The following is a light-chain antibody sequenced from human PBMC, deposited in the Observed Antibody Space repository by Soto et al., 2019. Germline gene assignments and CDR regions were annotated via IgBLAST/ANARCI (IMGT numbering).Light chain of an antibody. J-gene: IGKJ3*01. CDR2: AAS. CDR1: QSSSSY. CDR3: QESYSTPLC. Sequence: DIQMTQSPSSLSASVGDRVTITCRASQSSSSYLNWYQQKPGKAPKLLIYAASSLESGVPSRFSRSGSGTDFPLTTGILQPEDFATYYCQESYSTPLCFGSGNKVDI. V-gene: IGKV1-39*01.